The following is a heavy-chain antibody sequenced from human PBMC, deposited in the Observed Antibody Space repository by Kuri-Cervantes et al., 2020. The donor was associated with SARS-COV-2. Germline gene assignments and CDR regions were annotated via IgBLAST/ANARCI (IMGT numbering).Heavy chain of an antibody. Sequence: ASVKVSCKASGYTFTGYYMHWVRQAPGQGLEWMGWISAYNGNTNYAQKLQGRVTMTTDTSTSTAYMGLRSLRSDDTAVYYCARAPNSRYCSSTSCYFDYWGQGTLVTVSS. D-gene: IGHD2-2*01. CDR1: GYTFTGYY. J-gene: IGHJ4*02. V-gene: IGHV1-18*04. CDR3: ARAPNSRYCSSTSCYFDY. CDR2: ISAYNGNT.